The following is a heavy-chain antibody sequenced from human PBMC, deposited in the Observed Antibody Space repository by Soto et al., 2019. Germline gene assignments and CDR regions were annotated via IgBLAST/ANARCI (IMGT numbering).Heavy chain of an antibody. D-gene: IGHD3-10*01. CDR1: GYTFTGYY. Sequence: ASVKVSCKASGYTFTGYYMHWVRQAPGQGLEWMGWINPNSGGTNYAQKFQGWVTMTRDTSISTAYMELSRLRSDDKAVYYCAIVGYGFGELSETTYFYYGMDVWGQGTRVTVSS. CDR3: AIVGYGFGELSETTYFYYGMDV. CDR2: INPNSGGT. J-gene: IGHJ6*02. V-gene: IGHV1-2*04.